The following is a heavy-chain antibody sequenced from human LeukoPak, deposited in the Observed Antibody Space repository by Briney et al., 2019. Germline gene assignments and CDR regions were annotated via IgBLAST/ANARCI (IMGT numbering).Heavy chain of an antibody. CDR1: GYTFTGYY. V-gene: IGHV1-2*02. Sequence: ASVKVSCKASGYTFTGYYMHWVRQAPGQGLEWMGWINPNSGGTNYAQKFQGRVTMTGDTSISTAYMELSRLRSDDTAVYYCARDSSSWYYFDYWGQGTLVTVSS. D-gene: IGHD6-13*01. CDR2: INPNSGGT. CDR3: ARDSSSWYYFDY. J-gene: IGHJ4*02.